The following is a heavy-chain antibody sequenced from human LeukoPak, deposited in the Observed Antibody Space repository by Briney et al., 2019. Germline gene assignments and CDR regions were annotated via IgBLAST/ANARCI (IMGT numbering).Heavy chain of an antibody. V-gene: IGHV4-59*01. CDR1: GGSISSYY. CDR3: ARERYSYGSTKWIDP. Sequence: SETLSLTCTVSGGSISSYYWSWIRQPPGKGLEWIGYIYYSGSTNYNPSLKSRVTISVDTSKNQFSLKLSSVTAADTAVYYCARERYSYGSTKWIDPWGQGTLVTVSS. CDR2: IYYSGST. J-gene: IGHJ5*02. D-gene: IGHD5-18*01.